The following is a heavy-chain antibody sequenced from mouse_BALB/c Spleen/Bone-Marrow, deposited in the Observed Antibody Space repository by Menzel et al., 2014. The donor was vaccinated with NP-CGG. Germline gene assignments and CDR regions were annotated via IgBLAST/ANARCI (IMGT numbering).Heavy chain of an antibody. V-gene: IGHV1-69*02. Sequence: QVQLQQSGAELVKPGASVKLSCKASGYTFTSYWMHWVKQRPGQGLEWIGEIDPSDSYTNYYQKFKGKATLTVDKSSSTAYMQLSSLTSEDSAVYYCATARATSYAMDYWGQGTSVTVSS. D-gene: IGHD3-1*01. J-gene: IGHJ4*01. CDR2: IDPSDSYT. CDR3: ATARATSYAMDY. CDR1: GYTFTSYW.